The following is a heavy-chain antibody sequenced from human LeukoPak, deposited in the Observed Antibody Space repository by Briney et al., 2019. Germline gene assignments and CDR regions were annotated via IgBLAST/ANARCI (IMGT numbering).Heavy chain of an antibody. J-gene: IGHJ3*02. V-gene: IGHV1-2*06. Sequence: ASVKVSCKASGYTFTGYYMHWVRQAPGQGLEWMGRINPNSGGTNYAQKFQGRVTMTRDTSTSTAYMELSRLRSDDTAVYYCARTRVFGRYFDWSDDAFDIWGQGTMVTVSS. CDR3: ARTRVFGRYFDWSDDAFDI. D-gene: IGHD3-9*01. CDR2: INPNSGGT. CDR1: GYTFTGYY.